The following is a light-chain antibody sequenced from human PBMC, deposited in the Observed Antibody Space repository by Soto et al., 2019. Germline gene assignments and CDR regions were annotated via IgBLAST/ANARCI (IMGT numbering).Light chain of an antibody. V-gene: IGLV3-21*04. J-gene: IGLJ1*01. CDR3: QVWDITTDHDV. Sequence: SYELTQPPSVSVAPEKTARLTCGGHNFGSKRVHWYRQKPGQAPVLVIYYDSDRPSGIPERFSGSNSGNTATLTINRVEAGDEADYYCQVWDITTDHDVFGTGTKVTVL. CDR2: YDS. CDR1: NFGSKR.